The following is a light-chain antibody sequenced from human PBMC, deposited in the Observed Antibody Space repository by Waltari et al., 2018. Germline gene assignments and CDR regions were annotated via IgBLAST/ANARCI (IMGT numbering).Light chain of an antibody. Sequence: QSALTQPASVSVSPGQSITISCTGTSSDVGSYNLVPWYQQHPGKAPKLMIYEGSKRPSGVSNRFSGSKSGNTASLTISGLQAEDEADYYCCSYAGSSTFVVFGGGTKLTVL. J-gene: IGLJ2*01. CDR3: CSYAGSSTFVV. CDR1: SSDVGSYNL. CDR2: EGS. V-gene: IGLV2-23*03.